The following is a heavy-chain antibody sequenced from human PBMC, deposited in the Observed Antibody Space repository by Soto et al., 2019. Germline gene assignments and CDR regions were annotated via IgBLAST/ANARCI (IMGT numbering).Heavy chain of an antibody. J-gene: IGHJ6*02. D-gene: IGHD6-13*01. CDR1: GYTFTGYY. Sequence: ASVKVSCKASGYTFTGYYMHWVRQAPGQGLEWMGWINPNSGGTNYAQKFQGWVTMTRDTSISTAYMELSRLRSDDTAVYYCAKEMGGAAAVYYYYYGMDVWGQGTTVTVSS. V-gene: IGHV1-2*04. CDR2: INPNSGGT. CDR3: AKEMGGAAAVYYYYYGMDV.